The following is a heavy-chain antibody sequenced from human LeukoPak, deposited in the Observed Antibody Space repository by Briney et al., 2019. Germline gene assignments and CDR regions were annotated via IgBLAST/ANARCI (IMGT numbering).Heavy chain of an antibody. J-gene: IGHJ4*02. CDR3: ARVHNYYDSSGYYMPFDY. D-gene: IGHD3-22*01. CDR2: MNPNSGNT. CDR1: GYTFTSYD. V-gene: IGHV1-8*03. Sequence: ASVKVSCKASGYTFTSYDINWVRQATGQGLEWMGWMNPNSGNTGYAQKFQGRVTITADESTSTAYMELSSLRSEDTAVYYCARVHNYYDSSGYYMPFDYWGQGTLVTVSS.